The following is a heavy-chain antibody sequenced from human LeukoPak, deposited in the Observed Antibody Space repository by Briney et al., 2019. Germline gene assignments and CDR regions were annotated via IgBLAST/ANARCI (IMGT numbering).Heavy chain of an antibody. J-gene: IGHJ6*03. CDR1: GFTFDDYG. CDR3: ARVVGYCSSNSCYEYYYYMDV. V-gene: IGHV3-20*04. CDR2: INWNGGST. Sequence: GGSLRLSCAASGFTFDDYGMSGVRHAPGKGLEWVSGINWNGGSTRYADSVKGRFTISRDNAKNSLYLQMNSQRSEDTAVYYCARVVGYCSSNSCYEYYYYMDVWGKGTTVTVSS. D-gene: IGHD2-2*01.